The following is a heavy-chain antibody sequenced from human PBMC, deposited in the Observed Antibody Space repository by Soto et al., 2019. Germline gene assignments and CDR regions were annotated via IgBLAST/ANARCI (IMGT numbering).Heavy chain of an antibody. CDR2: IYDSGST. D-gene: IGHD2-2*02. J-gene: IGHJ6*02. CDR3: ARGVVPAAIRRGGGVYYYYGMDV. Sequence: TVSGGSISSGDYYWSWIRQPPGKGLEWIGYIYDSGSTYYNPSLKSRVTISVDTSKNQFSLKLSAVTAADTAVYYCARGVVPAAIRRGGGVYYYYGMDVWGQGTTVTVSS. CDR1: GGSISSGDYY. V-gene: IGHV4-30-4*01.